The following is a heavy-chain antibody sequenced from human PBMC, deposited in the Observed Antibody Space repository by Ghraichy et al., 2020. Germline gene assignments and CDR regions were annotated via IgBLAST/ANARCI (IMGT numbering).Heavy chain of an antibody. CDR2: MTYDGRNE. CDR3: TKELGTMTRKIANFED. J-gene: IGHJ4*02. CDR1: GFIFSSFG. V-gene: IGHV3-30*18. Sequence: GGSLRLSCAASGFIFSSFGMHWVRQAPGKGLEWVALMTYDGRNEYYVESVKGRVTISRDNSKNTLYLEMNSLRAEDTAVYFCTKELGTMTRKIANFEDWGQGTLVTVSS. D-gene: IGHD3-22*01.